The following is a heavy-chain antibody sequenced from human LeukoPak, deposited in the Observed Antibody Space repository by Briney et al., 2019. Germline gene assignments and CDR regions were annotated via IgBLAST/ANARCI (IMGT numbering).Heavy chain of an antibody. CDR2: FYHSGIT. CDR1: GGSISSGYF. J-gene: IGHJ4*02. CDR3: ARVRRIAVAGSSFDY. V-gene: IGHV4-38-2*02. Sequence: PSQTLSLTCTVSGGSISSGYFWGWIRQPPGKGLEWIGSFYHSGITYYNPSLKSRVTISVEMSKNQFSLKLSSVTAADTAVYYCARVRRIAVAGSSFDYWGQGTLVTVSS. D-gene: IGHD6-19*01.